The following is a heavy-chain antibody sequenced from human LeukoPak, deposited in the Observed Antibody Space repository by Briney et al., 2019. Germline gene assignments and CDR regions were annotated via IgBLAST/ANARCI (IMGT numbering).Heavy chain of an antibody. Sequence: GGSLRLSCAASGFTFSSYSMNWVRQAPGKGPEWVSGITSISSKTYYADSVKGRFSISRDNSRNTLYLQMNSLRAEDTAIYYCTRVGYIDEGIDYWGQGTLVTVSS. J-gene: IGHJ4*02. D-gene: IGHD5-24*01. CDR2: ITSISSKT. V-gene: IGHV3-23*01. CDR3: TRVGYIDEGIDY. CDR1: GFTFSSYS.